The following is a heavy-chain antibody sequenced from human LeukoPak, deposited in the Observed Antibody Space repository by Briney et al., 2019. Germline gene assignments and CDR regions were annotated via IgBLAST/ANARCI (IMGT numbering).Heavy chain of an antibody. CDR1: GFTFDDYA. CDR2: ISWNSGSI. Sequence: GRSPRLSCAASGFTFDDYAMHWVRHAPGKGLEWVSGISWNSGSIGYADSVKGRFTISRDDAKNSLYLQMNSLRAEDTALYYCAKDITPTLAVAGNWGQGTLVTVSS. CDR3: AKDITPTLAVAGN. V-gene: IGHV3-9*01. D-gene: IGHD6-19*01. J-gene: IGHJ4*02.